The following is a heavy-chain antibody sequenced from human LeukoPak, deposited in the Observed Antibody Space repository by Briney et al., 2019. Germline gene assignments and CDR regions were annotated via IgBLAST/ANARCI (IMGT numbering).Heavy chain of an antibody. D-gene: IGHD1-26*01. CDR3: ARDALGISDAFDI. CDR1: GYTFSSYG. CDR2: ISGYNGNT. J-gene: IGHJ3*02. V-gene: IGHV1-18*01. Sequence: ASVKVSCKASGYTFSSYGLSWVRQAPGQGLEWMGWISGYNGNTNFAQKVQGRVTMTTDTSTSTAYMELRSLRSDDTAVYYCARDALGISDAFDIWGQGTMVTVS.